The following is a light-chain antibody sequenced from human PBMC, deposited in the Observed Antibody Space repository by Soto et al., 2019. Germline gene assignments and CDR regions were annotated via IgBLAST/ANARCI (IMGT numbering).Light chain of an antibody. J-gene: IGKJ2*01. CDR3: LQSDSFPHT. Sequence: DIQMTQSPSSVSASVGDRVTLTCRARQGISSWLAWYQQKPGKATKLLIYAASSLQSGVPSRFSGSGSGTHFTLTISSLQPEDSATYYCLQSDSFPHTFGQGTKLEIK. V-gene: IGKV1-12*01. CDR2: AAS. CDR1: QGISSW.